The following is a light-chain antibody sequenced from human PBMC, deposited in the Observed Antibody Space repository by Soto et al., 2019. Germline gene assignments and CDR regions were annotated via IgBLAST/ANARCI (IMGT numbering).Light chain of an antibody. CDR3: QQYGKLPIT. V-gene: IGKV3-20*01. CDR2: GAS. Sequence: EIVLTQSPGTLSWSPGERATLSCRASQSVTSSYLTWYQQKPGQAPRLLIYGASTRAAGIPDRFSGSGSGTDFTLTISSLEPEDFAVYYCQQYGKLPITFGQGTRLEIK. J-gene: IGKJ5*01. CDR1: QSVTSSY.